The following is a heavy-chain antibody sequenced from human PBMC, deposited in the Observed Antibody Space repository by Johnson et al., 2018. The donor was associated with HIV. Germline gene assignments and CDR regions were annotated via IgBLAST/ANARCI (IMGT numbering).Heavy chain of an antibody. J-gene: IGHJ3*02. Sequence: VQLVESGGGLVQPGRSLRLSCAASGFTFSSYAMSWVRQAPGKGLEWVANIKEDGSEKYYVDSVTGRFTISRDNSKNSLYLQMNSLKTEDTAVYYCAREPEGWAFDIWGQGTMVTVSS. CDR2: IKEDGSEK. CDR3: AREPEGWAFDI. CDR1: GFTFSSYA. D-gene: IGHD2-15*01. V-gene: IGHV3-7*03.